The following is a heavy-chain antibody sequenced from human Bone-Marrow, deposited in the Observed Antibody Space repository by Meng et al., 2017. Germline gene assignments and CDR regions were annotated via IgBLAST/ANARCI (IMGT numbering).Heavy chain of an antibody. D-gene: IGHD1-26*01. Sequence: GGSLRLSCAASRFIFSSYAMSWVRQAPGRGLEWVSGISTNGGSTYYADSVKGRFTISRDNSKNTLSLQMNSLRADDTAVYYCAKVSTGSYYGYYFDYWGQGTLVTSPQ. CDR1: RFIFSSYA. CDR2: ISTNGGST. V-gene: IGHV3-23*01. CDR3: AKVSTGSYYGYYFDY. J-gene: IGHJ4*02.